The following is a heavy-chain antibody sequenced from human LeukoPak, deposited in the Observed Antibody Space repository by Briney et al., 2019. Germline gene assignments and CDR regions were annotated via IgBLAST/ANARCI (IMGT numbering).Heavy chain of an antibody. CDR1: GFTFSSYW. Sequence: GGSLRLSCAASGFTFSSYWMSWVRQAPGKGLEWVAKIKQDGSENYYVDSVKGRFTISRDNAKNSLSLQMNSLRAEDTAVYYCARDQGYCTSASCRGDAFDVWGPGSMVCVSS. J-gene: IGHJ3*01. CDR3: ARDQGYCTSASCRGDAFDV. D-gene: IGHD2-2*01. CDR2: IKQDGSEN. V-gene: IGHV3-7*01.